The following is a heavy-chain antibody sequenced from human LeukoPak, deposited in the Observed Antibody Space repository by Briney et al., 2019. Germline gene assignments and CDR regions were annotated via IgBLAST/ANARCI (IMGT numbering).Heavy chain of an antibody. CDR1: GFTFSSYA. Sequence: GGSLRLSCAASGFTFSSYAMHWVRQAPGKALEYVSAISSNGGSTYYANSVKGRFTISRDNSKNTLYLQMNSLRAEDTAVYYCARVTYYYDSSGSPFDYWGQGTLVTVSS. D-gene: IGHD3-22*01. V-gene: IGHV3-64*01. J-gene: IGHJ4*02. CDR3: ARVTYYYDSSGSPFDY. CDR2: ISSNGGST.